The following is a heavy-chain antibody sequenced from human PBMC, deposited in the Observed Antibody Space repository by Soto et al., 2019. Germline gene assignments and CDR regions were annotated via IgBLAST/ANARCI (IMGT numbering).Heavy chain of an antibody. Sequence: ASGKVSCKASGYTFTSYAMHWVRQAPGQRLEWMGWINAGNGNTKYSQKFQGRVTITRDTSASTAYMELSSLRSEDTAVYYCERGPGDGWSLYYFDYWGQGTLVTVSS. CDR3: ERGPGDGWSLYYFDY. D-gene: IGHD6-19*01. CDR2: INAGNGNT. J-gene: IGHJ4*02. CDR1: GYTFTSYA. V-gene: IGHV1-3*01.